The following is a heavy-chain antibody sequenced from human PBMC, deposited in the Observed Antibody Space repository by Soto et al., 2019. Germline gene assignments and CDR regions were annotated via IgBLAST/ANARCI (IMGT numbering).Heavy chain of an antibody. V-gene: IGHV2-5*02. D-gene: IGHD3-10*01. Sequence: QITLKESGPTLVKPTQTLTLTCTFSGFSLSTSGVGVGWIRQPPGKALEWLALIYWDDDKRYSPSLKSRLTINKDTSKNQVVLTMTNMDPVDTATYYCAHTTAYDYGSGRDEYYYYGMDVWGQGTTVTVSS. CDR2: IYWDDDK. CDR1: GFSLSTSGVG. CDR3: AHTTAYDYGSGRDEYYYYGMDV. J-gene: IGHJ6*02.